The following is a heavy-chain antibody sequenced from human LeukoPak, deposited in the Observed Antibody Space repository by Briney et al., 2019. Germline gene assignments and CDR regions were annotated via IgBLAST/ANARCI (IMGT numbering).Heavy chain of an antibody. CDR1: GFTFSSYV. J-gene: IGHJ4*02. Sequence: PGGSLRLSCAASGFTFSSYVMHWVRQAPGKGLEWVAIISYDGSNEYYADSVKGRFTISRDNSKNTLYLQMNSLRAEDTAVYYCAKEDDYVWGSYRHHPFFDYWGQGTLVTVSS. V-gene: IGHV3-30*04. CDR2: ISYDGSNE. D-gene: IGHD3-16*02. CDR3: AKEDDYVWGSYRHHPFFDY.